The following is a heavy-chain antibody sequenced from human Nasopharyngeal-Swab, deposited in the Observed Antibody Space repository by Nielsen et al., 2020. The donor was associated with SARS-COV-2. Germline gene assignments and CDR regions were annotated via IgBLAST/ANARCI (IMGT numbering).Heavy chain of an antibody. CDR1: GFIFDDYA. CDR2: ITWNGGSI. V-gene: IGHV3-20*04. Sequence: GGSLSLYCAASGFIFDDYAMNWVRQAPGKGLEWVSGITWNGGSIGYAESVKGRFTISRDSAKNSLYLQMNSLRAEDTALYYCARDKSSTVTTFDYWGQGTLVTVSS. J-gene: IGHJ4*02. D-gene: IGHD4-17*01. CDR3: ARDKSSTVTTFDY.